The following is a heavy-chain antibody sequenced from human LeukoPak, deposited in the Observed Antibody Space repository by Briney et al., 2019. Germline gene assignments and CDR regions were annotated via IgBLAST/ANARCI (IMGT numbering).Heavy chain of an antibody. CDR1: GFTFSSYS. CDR2: ITSSSSYI. J-gene: IGHJ4*02. D-gene: IGHD3-10*01. V-gene: IGHV3-21*04. CDR3: ARGSSGSYYTLFDY. Sequence: PGGSRRLSCAASGFTFSSYSMNWVRQAPGKGLEWVSSITSSSSYIYYADSVKGRFTISRDNAKNSLYLQMNSLRAEDTAVYYCARGSSGSYYTLFDYWGQGTLVTVSS.